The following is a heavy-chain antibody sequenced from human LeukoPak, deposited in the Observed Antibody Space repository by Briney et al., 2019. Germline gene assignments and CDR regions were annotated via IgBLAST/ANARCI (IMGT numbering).Heavy chain of an antibody. CDR3: ARDLRHSSGWTTLFDP. J-gene: IGHJ5*02. D-gene: IGHD6-19*01. Sequence: GRSLRLSCAASGFTFSSYAMHWVRQAPGKGLEWVAVIWYDGSNKYYADSVKGRFTISRDNSKNTLYLQMNSLRAEDTAVYYCARDLRHSSGWTTLFDPWGQGTLVTVSS. CDR2: IWYDGSNK. V-gene: IGHV3-33*08. CDR1: GFTFSSYA.